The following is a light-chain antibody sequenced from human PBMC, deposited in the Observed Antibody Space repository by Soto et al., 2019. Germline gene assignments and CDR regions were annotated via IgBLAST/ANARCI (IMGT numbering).Light chain of an antibody. CDR2: DVS. CDR3: SSSTPTRGLV. Sequence: QSALTQPASVSGSLGQSISISCTEDSSDLTYNSVSWYQHHPHKAPKLIIYDVSYRPSGVSTRFSGSQSAGSASLTISGLQAEDEAEYYCSSSTPTRGLVFGSGTKLTVL. V-gene: IGLV2-14*01. CDR1: SSDLTYNS. J-gene: IGLJ1*01.